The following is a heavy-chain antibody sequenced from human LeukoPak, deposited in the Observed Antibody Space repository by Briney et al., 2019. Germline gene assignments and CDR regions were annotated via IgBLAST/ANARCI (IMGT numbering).Heavy chain of an antibody. CDR3: ARGGGLDV. J-gene: IGHJ6*02. D-gene: IGHD3-16*01. Sequence: GGSLRLSCAASGFTFSSYWMNWARQAPGKGLEWVASINHNGNVNYYVDSVKGRFTASRDNAKNSLYLQMSNLRAEDTAVYFCARGGGLDVWGQGATVTVSS. V-gene: IGHV3-7*03. CDR2: INHNGNVN. CDR1: GFTFSSYW.